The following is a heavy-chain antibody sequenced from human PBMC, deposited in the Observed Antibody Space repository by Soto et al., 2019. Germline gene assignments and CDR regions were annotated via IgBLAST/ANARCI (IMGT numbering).Heavy chain of an antibody. CDR2: FIPMLGIA. Sequence: GASVKVSCKASGDSFSRSTFSWVRQAPGQGLEWMGRFIPMLGIANYAQTFQGRVTITADKSTSTAYMELSSLRSEDTAVYYCARSIVVVTAADYWGQGTLVPVSS. CDR1: GDSFSRST. V-gene: IGHV1-69*02. J-gene: IGHJ4*02. D-gene: IGHD2-21*02. CDR3: ARSIVVVTAADY.